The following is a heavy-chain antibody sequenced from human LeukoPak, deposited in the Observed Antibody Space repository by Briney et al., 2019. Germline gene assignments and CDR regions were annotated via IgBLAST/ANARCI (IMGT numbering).Heavy chain of an antibody. CDR3: ARDRGDGYIGN. J-gene: IGHJ4*02. D-gene: IGHD5-24*01. CDR2: INHSGST. V-gene: IGHV4-38-2*02. CDR1: GYSISSGYY. Sequence: SETLSLTCTVSGYSISSGYYWGWIRQPPGKGLEWIGEINHSGSTNYNPSLKSRVTISVDTSKNQFSLKLSSVTAADTAVYYCARDRGDGYIGNWGQGTLVTVSS.